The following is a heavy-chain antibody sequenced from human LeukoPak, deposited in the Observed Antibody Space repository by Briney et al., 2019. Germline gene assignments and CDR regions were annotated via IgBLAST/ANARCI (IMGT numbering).Heavy chain of an antibody. CDR2: ISYDGSNK. CDR1: GFTFSSYA. V-gene: IGHV3-30*04. D-gene: IGHD5-24*01. CDR3: ARARWLQAFDY. Sequence: GGSLRLSCAASGFTFSSYAMHWVRQAPGKGLEWVAVISYDGSNKYYADSVKGRFTISRDNSKNTLYLEMNSLRAEDTAVYYCARARWLQAFDYWGQGTLVTVSS. J-gene: IGHJ4*02.